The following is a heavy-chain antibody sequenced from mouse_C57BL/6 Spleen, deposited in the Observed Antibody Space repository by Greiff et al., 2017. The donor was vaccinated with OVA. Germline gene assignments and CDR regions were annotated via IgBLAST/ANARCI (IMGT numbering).Heavy chain of an antibody. V-gene: IGHV14-1*01. Sequence: EVQLQQSGAELVRPGASVKLSCTASGFNIKDYYMHWVKQRPEQGLEWIGRIDPEDGDTEYAPKFQGKATMTADTSSNTAYLQLSSLTSDDTAVYYCTTNFNYYGSSYYFDYWGQGTTLTVSS. CDR3: TTNFNYYGSSYYFDY. J-gene: IGHJ2*01. CDR1: GFNIKDYY. D-gene: IGHD1-1*01. CDR2: IDPEDGDT.